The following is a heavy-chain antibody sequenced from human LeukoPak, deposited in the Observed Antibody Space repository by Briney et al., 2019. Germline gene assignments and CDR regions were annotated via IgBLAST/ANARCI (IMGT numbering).Heavy chain of an antibody. J-gene: IGHJ4*02. CDR2: IKSKTDGGTT. Sequence: PGGSLRLSCAASGFTFSNAWMSWVRQAPGKGLEWVGRIKSKTDGGTTDYAAPVKGRFTISRDDSKNTMYLQMNSLKTEDTAVYYCTSLTYYYDSSGYFTDDYWGQGTLVTVSS. CDR3: TSLTYYYDSSGYFTDDY. D-gene: IGHD3-22*01. V-gene: IGHV3-15*01. CDR1: GFTFSNAW.